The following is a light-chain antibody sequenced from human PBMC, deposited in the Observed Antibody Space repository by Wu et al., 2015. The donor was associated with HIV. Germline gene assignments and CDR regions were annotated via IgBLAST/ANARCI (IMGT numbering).Light chain of an antibody. V-gene: IGKV3-11*01. CDR2: DAS. J-gene: IGKJ5*01. Sequence: EIVLTQSPATLSLSPGETATLSCRASQGVSIFLAWYQQKPGQAPRLLIYDASNRATGIPARFSGSGSGTDFTLTISRLEPEDFAVYYCQQYGSSPSITFGQGTRLDI. CDR3: QQYGSSPSIT. CDR1: QGVSIF.